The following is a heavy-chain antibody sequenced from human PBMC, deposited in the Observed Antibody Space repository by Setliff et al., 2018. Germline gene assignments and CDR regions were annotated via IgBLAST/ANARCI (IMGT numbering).Heavy chain of an antibody. CDR2: IYHNGNT. V-gene: IGHV4-59*01. J-gene: IGHJ6*02. CDR3: VRDRTAYSYGLDV. D-gene: IGHD5-18*01. Sequence: PSETLSLTCSVSGGSISPYFWSWIRQPPGKGLEWIGYIYHNGNTNFNPFLKTRVTMSVDTSKNQFALNLTSVTAADTAVYYCVRDRTAYSYGLDVWGQGTTVTVSS. CDR1: GGSISPYF.